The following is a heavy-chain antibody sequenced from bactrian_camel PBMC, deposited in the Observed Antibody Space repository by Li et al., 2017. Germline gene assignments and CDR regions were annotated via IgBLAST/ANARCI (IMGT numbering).Heavy chain of an antibody. CDR3: AAQTTANSWYSFPNCKYNY. J-gene: IGHJ4*01. Sequence: HVQLVESGGDLVQPGGSLRLSCVASGFTFSSSYMSWVRQAPGKGLEWVSSIYSDGSNTRYSDSVKGRFTISRDNAKNTVYLQIYSLKPEDTAMYYCAAQTTANSWYSFPNCKYNYWGHGTQVTVS. D-gene: IGHD6*01. CDR2: IYSDGSNT. V-gene: IGHV3-2*01. CDR1: GFTFSSSY.